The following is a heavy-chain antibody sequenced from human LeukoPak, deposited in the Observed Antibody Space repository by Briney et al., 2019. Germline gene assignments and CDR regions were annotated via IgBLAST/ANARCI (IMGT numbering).Heavy chain of an antibody. CDR1: GGSVSSGGYY. J-gene: IGHJ5*02. D-gene: IGHD3-3*01. Sequence: SQTLSLTRTVAGGSVSSGGYYWTWIRQHPGKGLERQRHIYDSGSTYYNASLKSRVPISVDTSKNQCSLRLSSVTAAAAAVYDCGRGSGHYDFWDGYYRNWFDPWGEGTLVTVSS. V-gene: IGHV4-31*03. CDR2: IYDSGST. CDR3: GRGSGHYDFWDGYYRNWFDP.